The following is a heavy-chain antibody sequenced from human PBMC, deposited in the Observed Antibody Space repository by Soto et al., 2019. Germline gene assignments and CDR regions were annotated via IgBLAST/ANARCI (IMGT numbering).Heavy chain of an antibody. CDR3: ARDPRYCTNGVCYSWDY. Sequence: SVKVSCKASGGTFSSYAISWVRQAPGQGLEWMGGIIPIFGTANYAQKFQGRVTITADESTSTAYMELSSLRSEDTAVYYCARDPRYCTNGVCYSWDYWGQGTLVTVSS. J-gene: IGHJ4*02. CDR2: IIPIFGTA. V-gene: IGHV1-69*13. D-gene: IGHD2-8*01. CDR1: GGTFSSYA.